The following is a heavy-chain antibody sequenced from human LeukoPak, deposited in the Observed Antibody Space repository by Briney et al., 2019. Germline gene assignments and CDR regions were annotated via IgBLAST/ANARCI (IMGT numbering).Heavy chain of an antibody. J-gene: IGHJ6*02. CDR2: INHSGST. CDR3: ARARLYYDILTGRYYCYGMDV. CDR1: GGSFSGYY. Sequence: SETLSLTCAVYGGSFSGYYWSWIRQPPGKGLEWIGEINHSGSTNYNPSLKSRVTISVDTSKNQFSLKLSSVTAADTAVYYCARARLYYDILTGRYYCYGMDVWGQRTTVTVSS. V-gene: IGHV4-34*01. D-gene: IGHD3-9*01.